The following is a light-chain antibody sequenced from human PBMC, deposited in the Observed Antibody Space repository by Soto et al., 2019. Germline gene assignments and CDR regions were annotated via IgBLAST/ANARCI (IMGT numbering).Light chain of an antibody. Sequence: EKVMTQSPATLSLSPGDRSTLSCRASQSVGSDLAWYQQKPGQAPSLLIYGASTRATDIPARFSGSGSETEFTLTSSSMQYEDFAVYSCHQYYSWPLTFGGGTKVE. CDR2: GAS. J-gene: IGKJ4*01. V-gene: IGKV3-15*01. CDR3: HQYYSWPLT. CDR1: QSVGSD.